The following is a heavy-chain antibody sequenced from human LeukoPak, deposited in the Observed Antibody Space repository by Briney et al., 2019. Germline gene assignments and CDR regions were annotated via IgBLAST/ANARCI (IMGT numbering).Heavy chain of an antibody. CDR1: GGTFSSYA. J-gene: IGHJ3*02. V-gene: IGHV1-69*01. Sequence: SVKVSCKASGGTFSSYAISWVRQAPGQGLEWMGGIIPIFGTANYAQKFQGRVTITADESTSTAYMELSSLRSEDTAVYYCAGRPARGDAFDIWGQGTMVTVSS. CDR3: AGRPARGDAFDI. CDR2: IIPIFGTA.